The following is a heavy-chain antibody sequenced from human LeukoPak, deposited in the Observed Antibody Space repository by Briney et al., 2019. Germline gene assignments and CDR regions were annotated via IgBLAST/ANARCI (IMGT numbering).Heavy chain of an antibody. V-gene: IGHV3-21*01. CDR3: ARAGGYCSSTSCPYYYYYGMDV. D-gene: IGHD2-2*01. CDR2: ISSSSSYI. CDR1: GFTFSSYS. J-gene: IGHJ6*02. Sequence: PGGSLRLSCAASGFTFSSYSMNWVRQAPGKGLEWVSSISSSSSYIYYADSVKGRFTISRDNAKNSLYLQMNSLRAEDTAVYYCARAGGYCSSTSCPYYYYYGMDVWGQGTTVTVSS.